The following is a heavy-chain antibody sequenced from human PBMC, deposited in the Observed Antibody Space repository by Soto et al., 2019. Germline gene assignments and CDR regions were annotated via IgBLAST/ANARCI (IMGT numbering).Heavy chain of an antibody. Sequence: VESVTISCKDSCYRFTSYWIIWVLQMPGKGLEWVGRIDPSDSYTNYSPSFQGHVTISADKSISTAYLQWSSLKASDTAMYYCARRRVAARHEDYGMDVWGQGTTVTVSS. V-gene: IGHV5-10-1*01. CDR1: CYRFTSYW. D-gene: IGHD6-6*01. CDR2: IDPSDSYT. CDR3: ARRRVAARHEDYGMDV. J-gene: IGHJ6*01.